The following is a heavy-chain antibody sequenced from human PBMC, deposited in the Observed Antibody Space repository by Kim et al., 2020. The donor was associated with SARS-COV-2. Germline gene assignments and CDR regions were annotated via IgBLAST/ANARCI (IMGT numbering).Heavy chain of an antibody. J-gene: IGHJ3*02. D-gene: IGHD4-4*01. CDR1: GFTFSSYG. Sequence: GGSLRLSCAASGFTFSSYGMHWVRQAPGKGLEWVAVISYDGSNKYYADSVKGRFTISRDNSKNTLYLQMNSLRAEDTAVYYCANQPGATTDPAFDIWGQGTMVTVSS. CDR2: ISYDGSNK. V-gene: IGHV3-30*18. CDR3: ANQPGATTDPAFDI.